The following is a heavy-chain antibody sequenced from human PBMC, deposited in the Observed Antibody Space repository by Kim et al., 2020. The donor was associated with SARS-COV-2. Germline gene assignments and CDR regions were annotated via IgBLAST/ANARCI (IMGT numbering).Heavy chain of an antibody. Sequence: SRVTISVDTSKNQFSLKLSSVTAADTAVYYCARDSLPAVVTAIRTKYFQHWGQGTLVTVSS. J-gene: IGHJ1*01. V-gene: IGHV4-34*01. D-gene: IGHD2-21*02. CDR3: ARDSLPAVVTAIRTKYFQH.